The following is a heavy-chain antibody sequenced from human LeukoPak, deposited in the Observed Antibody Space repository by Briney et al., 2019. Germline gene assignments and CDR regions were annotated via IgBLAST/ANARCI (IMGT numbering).Heavy chain of an antibody. D-gene: IGHD3-10*01. Sequence: SETLSLTCAVYGGSFSGYYWSWIRQPPGKGLEWIGSIYYSGSTYYNPSLKSRVTISVDTSKNQFSLKLSSVTAADTAVYYCARGTGYYGSGSYYFWFDPWGQGTLVTVSS. CDR3: ARGTGYYGSGSYYFWFDP. CDR2: IYYSGST. CDR1: GGSFSGYY. V-gene: IGHV4-34*01. J-gene: IGHJ5*02.